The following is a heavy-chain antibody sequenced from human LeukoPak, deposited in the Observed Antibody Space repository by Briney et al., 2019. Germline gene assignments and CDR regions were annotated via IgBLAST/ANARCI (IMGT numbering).Heavy chain of an antibody. V-gene: IGHV3-30-3*01. Sequence: GGSLRLSCAASGFTFSSYAMHWVRQAPGKGLEWVAVISYDGSNKYYADSVKGRFTISRDNSKNTLYLQMNSLRAEDTAVYYCAKGLNYYDSSGYLYDYWGQGTLVTVSS. CDR1: GFTFSSYA. J-gene: IGHJ4*02. D-gene: IGHD3-22*01. CDR3: AKGLNYYDSSGYLYDY. CDR2: ISYDGSNK.